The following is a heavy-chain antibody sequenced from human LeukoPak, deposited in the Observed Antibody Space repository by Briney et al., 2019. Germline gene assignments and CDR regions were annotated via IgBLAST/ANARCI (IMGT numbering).Heavy chain of an antibody. J-gene: IGHJ4*02. Sequence: SETLSLTCTVSGGSISSYYWSWTRQPPGKGLEWIGYIYYSGSTNYNPSLKSRVTISVDTSKNQFSLKLSSVTAADTAVYYCARGGGQWLRWYYFDYWGQGTLVTVSS. CDR3: ARGGGQWLRWYYFDY. CDR2: IYYSGST. CDR1: GGSISSYY. D-gene: IGHD6-19*01. V-gene: IGHV4-59*01.